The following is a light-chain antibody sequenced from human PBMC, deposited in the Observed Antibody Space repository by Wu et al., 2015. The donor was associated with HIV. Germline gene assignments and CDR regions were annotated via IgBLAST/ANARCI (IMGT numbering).Light chain of an antibody. Sequence: DIQMTQSPSSLSASVGDRVTITCQASQDISNYLNWYQQKPGKAPKLLIYDASNLETGVPSRFSGSGSGTDFTFTISSLQPEDIATYYCQLLNNYSPLYTFGQGTKVEIK. CDR3: QLLNNYSPLYT. CDR1: QDISNY. CDR2: DAS. V-gene: IGKV1-33*01. J-gene: IGKJ2*01.